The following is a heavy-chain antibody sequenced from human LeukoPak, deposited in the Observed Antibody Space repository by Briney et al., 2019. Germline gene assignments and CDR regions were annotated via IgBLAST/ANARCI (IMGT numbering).Heavy chain of an antibody. J-gene: IGHJ4*02. V-gene: IGHV3-21*01. Sequence: GGSLRLSCAASGFTFSSYSMNWVRQAPGKGLEWVSSISSSSSYIYYADSVKGRFTISRDNAKNTVYVQMNSLRVEDTAVYYCAREGYTSSTFDYWGQGTLVTVSS. CDR2: ISSSSSYI. CDR3: AREGYTSSTFDY. D-gene: IGHD6-13*01. CDR1: GFTFSSYS.